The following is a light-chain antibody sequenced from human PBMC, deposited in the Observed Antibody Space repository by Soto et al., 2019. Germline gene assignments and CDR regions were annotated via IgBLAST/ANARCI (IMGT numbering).Light chain of an antibody. V-gene: IGKV1-39*01. CDR2: TAS. J-gene: IGKJ3*01. CDR3: QQSYSMPFT. CDR1: QKISTY. Sequence: DIQMTQSPSSLSASVGDRVTITCRASQKISTYLNWYQLKPGKAPKLLIYTASSLQCGVPSRFSGSGSGTDFTLTISSLQPEDFATYYCQQSYSMPFTFGPGTKVDIK.